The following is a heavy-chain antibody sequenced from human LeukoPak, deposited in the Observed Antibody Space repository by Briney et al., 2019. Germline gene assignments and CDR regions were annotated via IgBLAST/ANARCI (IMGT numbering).Heavy chain of an antibody. D-gene: IGHD6-19*01. CDR3: ATTPALAVAGTLDPKE. J-gene: IGHJ4*02. Sequence: SETLSLTCTVSGASISSGGYYWNWIRQHPGKGLEWFGYIYYSGSTYYNPSLKSRLTISVDTSKNQFSLKLSSVTAADTAVYYCATTPALAVAGTLDPKEWGQGTLVTVSS. CDR2: IYYSGST. V-gene: IGHV4-31*03. CDR1: GASISSGGYY.